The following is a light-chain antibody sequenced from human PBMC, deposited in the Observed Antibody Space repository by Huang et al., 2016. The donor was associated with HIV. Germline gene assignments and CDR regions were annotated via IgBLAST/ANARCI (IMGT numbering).Light chain of an antibody. V-gene: IGKV2-28*01. CDR3: KQAVQIPRT. CDR2: LSS. CDR1: QSLHHTHGYSY. J-gene: IGKJ5*01. Sequence: IVITQSPLSLLVTPGAPASIPCRSSQSLHHTHGYSYVDWDLQKPGQSPQLLIYLSSNRASGVPDRFSGSGSGLDFTLKISSVEAEDVGIYYCKQAVQIPRTFGQGTRLEIK.